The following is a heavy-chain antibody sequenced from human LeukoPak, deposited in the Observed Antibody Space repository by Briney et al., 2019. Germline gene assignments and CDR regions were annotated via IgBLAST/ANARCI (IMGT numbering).Heavy chain of an antibody. Sequence: SETLSPTCTVSGGSISSYYWSWIRQPAGKGLEWIGRIYTSGSTNYNPSLKSRVTMSVDTSKNQFSLKLSSVTAADTAVYYCARAKSSSWSKDYYYYGMDVWGQGTTVTVSS. CDR3: ARAKSSSWSKDYYYYGMDV. CDR1: GGSISSYY. J-gene: IGHJ6*02. D-gene: IGHD6-13*01. V-gene: IGHV4-4*07. CDR2: IYTSGST.